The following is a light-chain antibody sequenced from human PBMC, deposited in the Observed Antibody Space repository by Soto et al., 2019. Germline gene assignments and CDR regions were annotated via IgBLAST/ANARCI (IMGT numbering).Light chain of an antibody. V-gene: IGKV3-15*01. CDR1: QTISID. J-gene: IGKJ4*01. Sequence: EIEMTQSPATLSVSPGERATLSCRASQTISIDVAWYQQKPGHPPRLLIYDASIRATGIPARFSGSGSGTEFTLTISSLQSEDFAVYYCQQYRGLAFGGGTRVDIK. CDR2: DAS. CDR3: QQYRGLA.